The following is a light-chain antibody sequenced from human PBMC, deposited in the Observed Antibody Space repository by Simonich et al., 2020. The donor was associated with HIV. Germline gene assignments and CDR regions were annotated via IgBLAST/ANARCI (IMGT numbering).Light chain of an antibody. CDR3: QVWDSSSDPYV. V-gene: IGLV3-21*03. J-gene: IGLJ1*01. Sequence: SYVVTQSPSVSVAPGKTARITCGGDNSGSKSVHWYQQKPGQAPVLVVYDDSDRPSGIPERFSGSNSGNTATLTISRVKAGDEADYYCQVWDSSSDPYVFGTGTKVTVL. CDR2: DDS. CDR1: NSGSKS.